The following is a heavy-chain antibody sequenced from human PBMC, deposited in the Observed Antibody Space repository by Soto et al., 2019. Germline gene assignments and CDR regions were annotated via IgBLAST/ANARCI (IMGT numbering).Heavy chain of an antibody. CDR2: IYYSGST. Sequence: QVQLQESGPGLVKPSETLSLTCTVSGGSISSYYWSWIRQPPGKGLEWIGYIYYSGSTNYNPSLKSRVTISGDTSKHQFSLKLSSVTAADTAVYYCARDAPTYCSGGSCTGGGFDYWGQGTLVTVSS. CDR3: ARDAPTYCSGGSCTGGGFDY. CDR1: GGSISSYY. V-gene: IGHV4-59*01. D-gene: IGHD2-15*01. J-gene: IGHJ4*02.